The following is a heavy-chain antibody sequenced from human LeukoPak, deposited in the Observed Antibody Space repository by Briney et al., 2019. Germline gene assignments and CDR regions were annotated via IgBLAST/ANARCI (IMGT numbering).Heavy chain of an antibody. J-gene: IGHJ6*03. D-gene: IGHD6-6*01. Sequence: GASVKVSCKASGYTFTSYGISWVRQAPGQGLEWMGWISAYNGNTNYAQKLQGRVTMTTDTSTSTAYMELRSLRSDDTAVYYCARVDEYSGSSYYMDVWGKGTTVTVSS. CDR2: ISAYNGNT. V-gene: IGHV1-18*01. CDR1: GYTFTSYG. CDR3: ARVDEYSGSSYYMDV.